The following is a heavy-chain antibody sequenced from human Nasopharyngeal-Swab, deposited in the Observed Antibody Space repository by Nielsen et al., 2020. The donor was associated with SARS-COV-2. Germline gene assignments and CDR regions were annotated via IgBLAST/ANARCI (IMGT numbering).Heavy chain of an antibody. J-gene: IGHJ6*03. CDR2: FDPEDGET. D-gene: IGHD2-8*01. CDR3: ARGVEGVRSGSYYYYYMDV. V-gene: IGHV1-24*01. Sequence: ASVKVSCKVSGYTLTELSMHWVRQAPGKGLEWMGGFDPEDGETIYAQKFQGRVTMTEDTSTDTAYMELSSLRSEDTAVYYCARGVEGVRSGSYYYYYMDVWGKGTTVTVSS. CDR1: GYTLTELS.